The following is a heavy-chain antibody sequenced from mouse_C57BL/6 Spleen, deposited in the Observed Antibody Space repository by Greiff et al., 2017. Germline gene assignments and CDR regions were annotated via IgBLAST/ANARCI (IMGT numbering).Heavy chain of an antibody. V-gene: IGHV3-8*01. CDR2: ISYSGST. CDR1: GYSITSDY. CDR3: TSLNWDECYFDV. D-gene: IGHD4-1*02. J-gene: IGHJ1*03. Sequence: VQLKESGPGLAKPSQTLSISCNVTGYSITSDYWNWVRKCPGNKLEYMGYISYSGSTYYNTYHISRISISRETSTNPYSQQLNSVTTEDTASYCCTSLNWDECYFDVWGTGTTVTVSS.